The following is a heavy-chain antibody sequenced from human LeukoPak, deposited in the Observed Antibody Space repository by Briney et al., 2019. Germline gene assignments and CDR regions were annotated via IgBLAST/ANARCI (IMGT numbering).Heavy chain of an antibody. J-gene: IGHJ4*02. CDR2: ISGSGGST. CDR1: GFTFSSYT. V-gene: IGHV3-23*01. CDR3: AKGRYCSSTSCPPNY. Sequence: GGSLRLSCAASGFTFSSYTMTWVRQSPGKGLEWVSAISGSGGSTYYADSVKGRFTISRDNSKNTLYLQMNSLRAEDTAVYYCAKGRYCSSTSCPPNYWGQGTLVTVSS. D-gene: IGHD2-2*01.